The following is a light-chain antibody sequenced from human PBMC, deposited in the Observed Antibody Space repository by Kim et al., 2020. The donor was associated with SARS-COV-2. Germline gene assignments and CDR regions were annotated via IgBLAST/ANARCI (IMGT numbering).Light chain of an antibody. Sequence: SYELTQPPSVSVSPGQTASITCSGDKLGDKYACWYQQKPGQSPVLVLYEDSKRPSGIPERFSGSNSGNTATLTISGTQAMDEADYYCQTWDSIPVVFGGG. J-gene: IGLJ2*01. CDR1: KLGDKY. CDR3: QTWDSIPVV. V-gene: IGLV3-1*01. CDR2: EDS.